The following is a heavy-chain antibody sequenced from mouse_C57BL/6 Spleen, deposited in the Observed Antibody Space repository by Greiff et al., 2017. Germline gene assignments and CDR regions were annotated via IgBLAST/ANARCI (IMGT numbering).Heavy chain of an antibody. D-gene: IGHD2-3*01. CDR1: GYTFTDYN. Sequence: VQLQQSGPELVKPGASVKMSCKASGYTFTDYNMHWVKQSHGKSLEWIGYINPNNGGTSYNQKFKGKATLTVNKSSSTAYMELRSLTSEDSAVYYCARCLDDGYYSFDYWGQGTTLTVSS. J-gene: IGHJ2*01. CDR2: INPNNGGT. V-gene: IGHV1-22*01. CDR3: ARCLDDGYYSFDY.